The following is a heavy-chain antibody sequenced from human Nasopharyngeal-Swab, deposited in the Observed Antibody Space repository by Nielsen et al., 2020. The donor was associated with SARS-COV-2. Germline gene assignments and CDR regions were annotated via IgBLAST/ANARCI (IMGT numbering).Heavy chain of an antibody. J-gene: IGHJ4*02. CDR1: GGSISSYY. CDR3: ARYYYDSSGYPNFDH. V-gene: IGHV4-59*08. D-gene: IGHD3-22*01. CDR2: IYYSGST. Sequence: SETLSLTCTVSGGSISSYYWSWIRQPPGKGLEWIGYIYYSGSTNYNPSLKSRVTISVDTSKNQFSLKLSSVTAADTAVYYCARYYYDSSGYPNFDHWGQGTLVTVSS.